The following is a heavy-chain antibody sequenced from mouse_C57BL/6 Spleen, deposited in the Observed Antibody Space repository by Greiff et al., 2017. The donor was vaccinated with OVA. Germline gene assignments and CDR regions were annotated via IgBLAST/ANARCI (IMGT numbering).Heavy chain of an antibody. V-gene: IGHV5-16*01. CDR2: INYDGSST. Sequence: EVKLMESEGGLVQPGSSMKLSCTASGFTFSDYYMAWVRQVPEKGLEWVANINYDGSSTYYLDSLKSRFIISRDNAKNILYLQMSSLKSEDTATYYCARDRGDGYYAYWYFDVWGTGTTVTVSS. CDR1: GFTFSDYY. D-gene: IGHD2-3*01. CDR3: ARDRGDGYYAYWYFDV. J-gene: IGHJ1*03.